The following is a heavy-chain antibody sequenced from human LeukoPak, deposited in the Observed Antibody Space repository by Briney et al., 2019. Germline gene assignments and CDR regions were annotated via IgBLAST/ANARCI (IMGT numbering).Heavy chain of an antibody. CDR3: ASSGSYPYYFDY. J-gene: IGHJ4*02. V-gene: IGHV4-59*01. Sequence: SETLSLTCTVSGGSISSYYWSWIRQPPGKGLEWIGYIYYSGSTNYNPSLKGRVTISVDTSKNQFSLKLSSVTAADTAVYYCASSGSYPYYFDYWGQGTLVTVFS. CDR1: GGSISSYY. CDR2: IYYSGST. D-gene: IGHD1-26*01.